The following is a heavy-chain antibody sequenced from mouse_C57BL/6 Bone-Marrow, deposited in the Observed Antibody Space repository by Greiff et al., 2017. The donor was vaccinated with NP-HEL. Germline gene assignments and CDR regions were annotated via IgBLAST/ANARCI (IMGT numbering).Heavy chain of an antibody. CDR3: ARDDYDGDPTMDY. CDR1: GFTFSSYA. V-gene: IGHV5-4*01. Sequence: EVQLVESGGGLVKPGGSLKLSCAASGFTFSSYAMSWVRQTPEKRLEWVATISDGGSYTYYPDNVKGRFTISRDNAKNNLYLQMSHLKSEDTAMYYCARDDYDGDPTMDYWGQGTSVTVSS. J-gene: IGHJ4*01. CDR2: ISDGGSYT. D-gene: IGHD2-4*01.